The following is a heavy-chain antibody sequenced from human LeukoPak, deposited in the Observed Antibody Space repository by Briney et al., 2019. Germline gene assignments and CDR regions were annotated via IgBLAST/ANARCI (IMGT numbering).Heavy chain of an antibody. CDR1: GYTFTSYG. CDR2: ISAYNGNT. V-gene: IGHV1-18*01. Sequence: ASVKVSCKASGYTFTSYGISWVRQAPGQGLEWMGWISAYNGNTNYAQKLQGRVTMTTDTSTSTAYMELRSLRSDDTAVYYCARYTEDYYDSSGHPGGAFDIWGQGTMVTVSS. J-gene: IGHJ3*02. D-gene: IGHD3-22*01. CDR3: ARYTEDYYDSSGHPGGAFDI.